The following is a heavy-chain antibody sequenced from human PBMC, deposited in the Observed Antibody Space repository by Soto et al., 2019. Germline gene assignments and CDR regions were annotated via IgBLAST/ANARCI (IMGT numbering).Heavy chain of an antibody. V-gene: IGHV2-5*02. CDR3: AHRPPYYYGSGSYYNSGWFDP. CDR2: IYWDDDK. J-gene: IGHJ5*02. Sequence: QITLKESGPTLVKPTQTLTLTCTFSGFSLSTSGVGVGWIRQPPGKALEWLALIYWDDDKRYSPSLKSRLTIAQDTSKNQVVLTMTNMDPVDTATYYCAHRPPYYYGSGSYYNSGWFDPWGQGTLVTVSS. CDR1: GFSLSTSGVG. D-gene: IGHD3-10*01.